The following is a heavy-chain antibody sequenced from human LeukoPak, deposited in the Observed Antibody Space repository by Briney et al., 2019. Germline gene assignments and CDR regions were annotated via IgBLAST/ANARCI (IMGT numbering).Heavy chain of an antibody. J-gene: IGHJ6*02. D-gene: IGHD1-14*01. CDR2: FDPEDGET. CDR3: ATERGGTTPGPHYYYGMDV. CDR1: GYTLTELS. V-gene: IGHV1-24*01. Sequence: ASVKVSCKVSGYTLTELSMHWVRQAPGKGLEWMGGFDPEDGETIYAQKFQGRVTMTEDTSTDTAYMELSSLRSEDTAVYYCATERGGTTPGPHYYYGMDVWGQGTTVTVSS.